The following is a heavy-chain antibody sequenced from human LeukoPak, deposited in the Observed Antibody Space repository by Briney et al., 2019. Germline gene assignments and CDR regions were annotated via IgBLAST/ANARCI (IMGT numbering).Heavy chain of an antibody. Sequence: GGSLRLPCAASGFTFSSYWMHWVRQAPGKGLVWVSRINSDGRGASYAEPVTGRFTMSRDNAKNTLYLQMNSLRADDTAVYYCVRDVWGDRDGFFDRWGQGTLVTVSS. CDR2: INSDGRGA. D-gene: IGHD5-24*01. J-gene: IGHJ4*02. CDR3: VRDVWGDRDGFFDR. V-gene: IGHV3-74*01. CDR1: GFTFSSYW.